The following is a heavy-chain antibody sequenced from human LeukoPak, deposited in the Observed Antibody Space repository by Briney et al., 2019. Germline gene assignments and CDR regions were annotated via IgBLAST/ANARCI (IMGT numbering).Heavy chain of an antibody. CDR3: AREGHGKEEDAFDI. Sequence: GGSLRLSCAASGFTVSSNYMSWVRQAPGKGLEWVSVIYSGGSTYYADSVKGRFTISRDNSKNTLYLQMNSLRAEDTAVYYCAREGHGKEEDAFDIWAKGQWSPSLQ. CDR2: IYSGGST. J-gene: IGHJ3*02. D-gene: IGHD1-14*01. V-gene: IGHV3-53*01. CDR1: GFTVSSNY.